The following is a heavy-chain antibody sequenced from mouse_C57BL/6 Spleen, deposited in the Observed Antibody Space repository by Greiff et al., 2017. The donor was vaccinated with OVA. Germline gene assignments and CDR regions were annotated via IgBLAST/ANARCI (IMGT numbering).Heavy chain of an antibody. Sequence: EVKLQESGPGLVKPSQSLSLTCSVTGYSITSGYYWNWIRQFPGNKLEWMGYISYDGSNNYNPSLKNRISITRDTSKNQFFLKLNSVTTEDTATYYCARESLYYGYDEGYFDVWGTGTTVTVSS. CDR2: ISYDGSN. J-gene: IGHJ1*03. V-gene: IGHV3-6*01. CDR3: ARESLYYGYDEGYFDV. D-gene: IGHD2-2*01. CDR1: GYSITSGYY.